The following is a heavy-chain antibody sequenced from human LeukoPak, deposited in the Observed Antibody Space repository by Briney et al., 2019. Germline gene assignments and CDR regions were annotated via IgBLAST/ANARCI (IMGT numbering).Heavy chain of an antibody. CDR2: ISSSGSTI. Sequence: GGSLRLSCAASGFTFSSYSMNWVRQAPGKGLEWVSYISSSGSTIYYADSVKGRFTISRDNAKNSLYLQMNTLRAEDTAVYYCARVGKSGWDFDHWGQGTRVTVSS. J-gene: IGHJ4*02. D-gene: IGHD6-19*01. CDR1: GFTFSSYS. V-gene: IGHV3-48*04. CDR3: ARVGKSGWDFDH.